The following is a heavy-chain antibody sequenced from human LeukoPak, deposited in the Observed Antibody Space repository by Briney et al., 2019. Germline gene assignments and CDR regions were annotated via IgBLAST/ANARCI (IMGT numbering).Heavy chain of an antibody. V-gene: IGHV1-69*13. D-gene: IGHD6-13*01. J-gene: IGHJ5*02. CDR3: ARGTQAAAVHNNWFDP. Sequence: SVKVSCKASGGTFSSYAISWVRQAPGQGPEWMGGIIPIFGTANYAQKFQGRVTITADESTSTAYMELSSLRSEDTAVYYCARGTQAAAVHNNWFDPWGQGTLVTVSS. CDR1: GGTFSSYA. CDR2: IIPIFGTA.